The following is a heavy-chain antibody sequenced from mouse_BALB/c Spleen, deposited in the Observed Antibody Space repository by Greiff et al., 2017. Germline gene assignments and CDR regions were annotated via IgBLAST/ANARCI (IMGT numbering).Heavy chain of an antibody. Sequence: VMLVESGPGLVAPSQSLSITCTVSGFSLTSYGVHWVRQPPGKGLEWLGVIWAGGSTNYNSAFMSRLSISKDNSKSQVFLKMNSLQTDDTAMYYCAREEITSWYFDVWGAGTTVTVSS. V-gene: IGHV2-9*02. J-gene: IGHJ1*01. D-gene: IGHD2-4*01. CDR1: GFSLTSYG. CDR3: AREEITSWYFDV. CDR2: IWAGGST.